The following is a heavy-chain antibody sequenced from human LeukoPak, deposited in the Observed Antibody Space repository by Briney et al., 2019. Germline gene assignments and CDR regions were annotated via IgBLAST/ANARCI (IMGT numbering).Heavy chain of an antibody. CDR2: INHSGST. J-gene: IGHJ4*02. D-gene: IGHD3-16*01. CDR3: ASLRRGELYSLGY. CDR1: GGSFSGYY. V-gene: IGHV4-34*01. Sequence: SETLSLTCAVYGGSFSGYYWSWIRQPPGKGLEWIGEINHSGSTNYNPSLKSRVTRSVDTSKNQFSLKLSSVTAADTAVYYCASLRRGELYSLGYWGQGTLVTVSS.